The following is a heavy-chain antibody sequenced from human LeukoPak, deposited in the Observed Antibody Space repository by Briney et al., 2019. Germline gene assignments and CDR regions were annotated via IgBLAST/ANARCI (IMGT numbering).Heavy chain of an antibody. J-gene: IGHJ5*02. D-gene: IGHD1-26*01. CDR3: ARDRYSGMYYGPGGWFDP. V-gene: IGHV4-59*01. CDR1: GDSINSYY. CDR2: IYYSGSI. Sequence: PSETLSLTCTVYGDSINSYYWSWIRQPPGKGLEWIGYIYYSGSINYNPSLKSRVSISVDTSKNQFSLKLTSVTAADTAVYYCARDRYSGMYYGPGGWFDPWGQGTLVTVSS.